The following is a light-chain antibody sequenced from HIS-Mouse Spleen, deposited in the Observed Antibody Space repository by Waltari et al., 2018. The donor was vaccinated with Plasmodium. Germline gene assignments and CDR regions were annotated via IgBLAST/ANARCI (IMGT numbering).Light chain of an antibody. J-gene: IGLJ2*01. CDR2: GKN. V-gene: IGLV3-19*01. CDR3: NSRDSSGNHLV. Sequence: SSELTQDPAVSVALGQTVRITCQGDSRRSYYPSVYQQKPGQAPVLVIYGKNNRPSGIPDRFSGSSSGNTASLTITGAQAEDEADYYCNSRDSSGNHLVFGGGTKLTVL. CDR1: SRRSYY.